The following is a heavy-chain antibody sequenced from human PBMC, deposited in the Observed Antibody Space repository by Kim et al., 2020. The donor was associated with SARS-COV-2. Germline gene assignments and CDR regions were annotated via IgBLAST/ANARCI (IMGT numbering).Heavy chain of an antibody. J-gene: IGHJ4*02. Sequence: YYADSVKGRFTISRDNAKNSLYLQMNSLRAEDTAVYYCAREMGQQPYFDYWGQGTLVTVSS. CDR3: AREMGQQPYFDY. V-gene: IGHV3-21*01. D-gene: IGHD6-13*01.